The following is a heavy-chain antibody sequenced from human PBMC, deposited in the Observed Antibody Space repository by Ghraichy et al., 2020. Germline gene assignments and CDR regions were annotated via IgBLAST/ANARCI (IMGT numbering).Heavy chain of an antibody. Sequence: GGSLRLSCAASGFTFSSYAMSWVRQAPGKGLEWVSAISGSGGSTYYADSVKGRFTISRDNSKNTLYLQMNSLRAEDTAVYYCANGGYSSSWYEGTPNWFDPWGQGTLVTVSS. V-gene: IGHV3-23*01. J-gene: IGHJ5*02. D-gene: IGHD6-13*01. CDR2: ISGSGGST. CDR1: GFTFSSYA. CDR3: ANGGYSSSWYEGTPNWFDP.